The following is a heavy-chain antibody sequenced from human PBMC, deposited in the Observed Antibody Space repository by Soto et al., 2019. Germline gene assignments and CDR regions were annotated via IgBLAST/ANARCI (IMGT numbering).Heavy chain of an antibody. CDR2: IYHSGST. Sequence: PSETLCLSSIFSISPINIRYYWGWIRQTPGKGLEWVASIYHSGSTHYNPSLKSRATISVDTSNNQFSLRLSSVTAADTAIYYCARNNSGRKFDYWGQGTKVTVSS. J-gene: IGHJ4*02. CDR1: ISPINIRYY. CDR3: ARNNSGRKFDY. V-gene: IGHV4-38-2*02. D-gene: IGHD6-19*01.